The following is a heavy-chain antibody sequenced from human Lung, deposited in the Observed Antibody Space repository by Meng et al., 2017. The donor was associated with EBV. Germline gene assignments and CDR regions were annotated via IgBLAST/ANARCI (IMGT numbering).Heavy chain of an antibody. V-gene: IGHV3-21*01. Sequence: EVQLVESGGGLVKPGGALRLACAASGFTFSRYSMNWVRQAPGKGLEWVSSISSSSSYIYYADSVKGRFTISRDNAKNSLYLQMNSLRAEDTAVYYCARDPYDFWSGYRPFDYWGQGTLVTVSS. D-gene: IGHD3-3*01. CDR1: GFTFSRYS. CDR2: ISSSSSYI. J-gene: IGHJ4*02. CDR3: ARDPYDFWSGYRPFDY.